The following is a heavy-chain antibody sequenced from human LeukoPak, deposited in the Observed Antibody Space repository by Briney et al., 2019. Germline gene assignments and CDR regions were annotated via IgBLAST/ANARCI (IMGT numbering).Heavy chain of an antibody. CDR2: INGSGGST. V-gene: IGHV3-23*01. CDR1: GFTFSSYA. J-gene: IGHJ3*02. D-gene: IGHD3-10*01. CDR3: AKDSGYYGSGSYGEHAFDI. Sequence: GGSLRLSCAASGFTFSSYAMSWVRQAPGKGLEWVSAINGSGGSTYYADSVKGRFTISRDNSKNTLYLQMNSLRAEDTAVYYCAKDSGYYGSGSYGEHAFDIWGQGTMVTVSS.